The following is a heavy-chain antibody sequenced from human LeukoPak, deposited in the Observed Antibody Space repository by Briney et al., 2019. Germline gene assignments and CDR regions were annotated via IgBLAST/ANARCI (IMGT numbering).Heavy chain of an antibody. CDR3: ASKYYYDSSGLINDY. V-gene: IGHV3-21*01. CDR1: GFTFSSYS. D-gene: IGHD3-22*01. CDR2: ISSSSSYI. J-gene: IGHJ4*02. Sequence: PGGSLRLSCAASGFTFSSYSMNWVRQAPGKGLEWVSSISSSSSYIYYADSVKGRFTISRDNAKNSLYLQMNSLRAEDTAVYYCASKYYYDSSGLINDYWGQGTLVTVSS.